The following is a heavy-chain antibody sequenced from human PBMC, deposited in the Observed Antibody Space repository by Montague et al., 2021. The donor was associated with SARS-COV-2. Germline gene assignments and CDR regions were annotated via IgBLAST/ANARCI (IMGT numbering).Heavy chain of an antibody. CDR1: GDSVSSNIAA. Sequence: CAISGDSVSSNIAAWNWIRQSPSRGLEWLGRTYYRSKWYNDYAVSVRSRITISPDTSKNQFSLTLTSLTAADTAVYYCARAQKTISGMLIPPYYFDFWGQGTLVTVSS. D-gene: IGHD3-3*01. CDR3: ARAQKTISGMLIPPYYFDF. J-gene: IGHJ4*02. CDR2: TYYRSKWYN. V-gene: IGHV6-1*01.